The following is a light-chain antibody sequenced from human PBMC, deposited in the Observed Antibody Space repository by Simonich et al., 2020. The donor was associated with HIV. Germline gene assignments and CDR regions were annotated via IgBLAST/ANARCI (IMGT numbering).Light chain of an antibody. V-gene: IGLV1-47*01. J-gene: IGLJ3*02. CDR3: AAWDDSLNGRV. CDR2: KTS. Sequence: QSVLTQPPSVSGTPGQRVTISCSGSSSNITSNYVYWYQQLPGTDPKLLIYKTSPRPSGVPVRFSGSKSGTSASLAISGLRSDDEAHYYCAAWDDSLNGRVFGGGTKLTVL. CDR1: SSNITSNY.